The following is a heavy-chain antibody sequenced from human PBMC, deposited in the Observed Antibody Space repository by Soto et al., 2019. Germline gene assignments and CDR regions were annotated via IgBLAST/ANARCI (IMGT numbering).Heavy chain of an antibody. CDR3: TRHGWELERRVVDY. CDR1: GFTFSGSA. D-gene: IGHD1-26*01. J-gene: IGHJ4*02. CDR2: IRSKANSYAT. V-gene: IGHV3-73*01. Sequence: GSLRLSCATSGFTFSGSAMHWVRQASGKGLEWVGRIRSKANSYATAYAASVKGRFTISRDDSKNTAYLQMNSLKTEDTAVYYCTRHGWELERRVVDYWGQGTLVTVSS.